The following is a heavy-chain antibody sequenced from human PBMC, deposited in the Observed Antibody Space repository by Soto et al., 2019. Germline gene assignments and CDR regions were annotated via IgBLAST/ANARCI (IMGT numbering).Heavy chain of an antibody. Sequence: GGSLRLSCAASGFTFSSYSMNWVRQAPGKGLEWVSSISSSSSYIYYADSVKGRFTISRDNAKNSLYLQMNSLRAEDTAVYYCARDGLSVAGKTYYYYGMDVWGQGTTVTVSS. CDR3: ARDGLSVAGKTYYYYGMDV. V-gene: IGHV3-21*01. D-gene: IGHD6-19*01. CDR1: GFTFSSYS. CDR2: ISSSSSYI. J-gene: IGHJ6*02.